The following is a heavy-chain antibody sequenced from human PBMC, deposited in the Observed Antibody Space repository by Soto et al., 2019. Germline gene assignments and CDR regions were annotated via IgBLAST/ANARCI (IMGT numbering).Heavy chain of an antibody. Sequence: PSETLSLTCTVSGGSISSRTYDWGWIRQPPGKGLEWIGSMYYSGSTYYNPSLKSRVTISVDTSKNQFSLKLSSVTAADTAVYYCARQGLNYYYGMDVWGQGTTVNVSS. CDR1: GGSISSRTYD. J-gene: IGHJ6*02. CDR2: MYYSGST. CDR3: ARQGLNYYYGMDV. V-gene: IGHV4-39*01. D-gene: IGHD2-8*01.